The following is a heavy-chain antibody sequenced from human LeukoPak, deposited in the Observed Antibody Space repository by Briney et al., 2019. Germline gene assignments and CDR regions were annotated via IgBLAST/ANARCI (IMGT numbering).Heavy chain of an antibody. Sequence: SETLSLTCTVSGGSISSYYWSWIRQPPGKGLEWIGYINYSGSTNYNPSLKSRVTISVDTSKNQFSLKLSSVTAADTAVYYCARSLCGGDCYLGYWGQGTLVTVSS. CDR2: INYSGST. V-gene: IGHV4-59*01. CDR3: ARSLCGGDCYLGY. CDR1: GGSISSYY. J-gene: IGHJ4*02. D-gene: IGHD2-21*02.